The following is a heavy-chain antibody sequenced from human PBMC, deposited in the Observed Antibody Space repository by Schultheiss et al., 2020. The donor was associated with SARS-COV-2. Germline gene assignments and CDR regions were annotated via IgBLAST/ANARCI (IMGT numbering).Heavy chain of an antibody. CDR3: AREYDSSGYYSGYFDY. D-gene: IGHD3-22*01. J-gene: IGHJ4*02. CDR2: ISSSSSYI. V-gene: IGHV3-21*04. CDR1: GFTFSSYW. Sequence: GGSLRLSCAASGFTFSSYWMHWVRQAPGKGLVWVSSISSSSSYIYYADSVKGRFTISRDNAKNSLYLQMNSLRAEDTAVYYCAREYDSSGYYSGYFDYWGQGTLVTVSS.